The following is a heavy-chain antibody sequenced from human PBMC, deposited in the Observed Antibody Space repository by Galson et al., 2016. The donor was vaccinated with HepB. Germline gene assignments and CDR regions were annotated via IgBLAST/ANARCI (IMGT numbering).Heavy chain of an antibody. D-gene: IGHD3-3*01. Sequence: SVKVSCKASGYTFTSYGISWVRQIPGQGLEWMAWISAYNGNTKYAQKYEGRVTLTTDTPTTTAYMEMRSLRSDDTAGYFCARTATGGFWIWGQGTMVTVSS. V-gene: IGHV1-18*01. J-gene: IGHJ3*02. CDR1: GYTFTSYG. CDR2: ISAYNGNT. CDR3: ARTATGGFWI.